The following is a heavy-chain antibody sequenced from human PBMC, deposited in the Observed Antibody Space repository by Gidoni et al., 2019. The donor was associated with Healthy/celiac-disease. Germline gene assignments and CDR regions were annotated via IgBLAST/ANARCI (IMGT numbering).Heavy chain of an antibody. CDR1: GFTFSSYD. CDR2: IGTAGDT. Sequence: EVQLVESGGGLVQPGGSLRLSCAASGFTFSSYDMHWVRQATGKGLEWVSAIGTAGDTYYPGSVKGRFTISRENAKNSLYLQMNSLRAGDTAVYYCARQATRSYGMDVWGQGTTVTVSS. D-gene: IGHD5-12*01. CDR3: ARQATRSYGMDV. V-gene: IGHV3-13*01. J-gene: IGHJ6*02.